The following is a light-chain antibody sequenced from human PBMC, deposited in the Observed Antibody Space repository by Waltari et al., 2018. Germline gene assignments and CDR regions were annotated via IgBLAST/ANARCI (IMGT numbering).Light chain of an antibody. CDR1: SSNIGAGFD. CDR3: QSYDGSLSGSRV. J-gene: IGLJ3*02. V-gene: IGLV1-40*01. CDR2: GNT. Sequence: QSVLTQPPSVSGAPGQRVTISCTGSSSNIGAGFDVHWYQQLPRTAPKLLIYGNTNRPSGVPDRFSGSKSGTSASLAITGLQAEDEADYYCQSYDGSLSGSRVFGGGTKVTVL.